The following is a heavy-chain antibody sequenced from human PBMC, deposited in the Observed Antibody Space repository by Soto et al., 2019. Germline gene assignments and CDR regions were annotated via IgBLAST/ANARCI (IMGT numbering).Heavy chain of an antibody. D-gene: IGHD6-13*01. Sequence: ASVKVSCKASGYTFTSYGISWVRQAPGQGLEWMGWISAYNGNTNYSQKFQGRVTITRDTSASTAYMELSSLRSEDTAVYYCARDLRGIAAPDGMDVWGQGTTVTVSS. V-gene: IGHV1-18*01. CDR3: ARDLRGIAAPDGMDV. CDR2: ISAYNGNT. J-gene: IGHJ6*02. CDR1: GYTFTSYG.